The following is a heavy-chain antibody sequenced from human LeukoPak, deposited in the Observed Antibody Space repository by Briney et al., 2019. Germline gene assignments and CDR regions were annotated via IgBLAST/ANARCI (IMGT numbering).Heavy chain of an antibody. J-gene: IGHJ4*02. CDR3: AKVTSTWYLDC. Sequence: GGSLRLSCAASGFTLSNYWMTWIRQAPGKGLEWVAFVRYDGSNNFYADSVKGRFTISRDNSKNTLYLQMNSLRGEDTAVYYCAKVTSTWYLDCWGQGTLVTVSS. CDR2: VRYDGSNN. V-gene: IGHV3-30*02. CDR1: GFTLSNYW. D-gene: IGHD6-13*01.